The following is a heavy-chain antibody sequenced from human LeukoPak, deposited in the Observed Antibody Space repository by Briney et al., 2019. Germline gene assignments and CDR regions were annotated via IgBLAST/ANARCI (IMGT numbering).Heavy chain of an antibody. CDR3: ARNQQLEYYYYYYMDV. J-gene: IGHJ6*03. V-gene: IGHV3-64*01. CDR1: GITFSNYA. D-gene: IGHD6-13*01. Sequence: GGSLRLSCAASGITFSNYAMHWVRQAPGKGLEYVATISNNGDNTYYASSVKGRFTISRDNSKNTLYLQMGRLRIEDMAVYYCARNQQLEYYYYYYMDVWGRGTTVTVSS. CDR2: ISNNGDNT.